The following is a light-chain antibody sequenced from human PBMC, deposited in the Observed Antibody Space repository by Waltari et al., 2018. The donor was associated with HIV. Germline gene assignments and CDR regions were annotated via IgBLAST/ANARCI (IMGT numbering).Light chain of an antibody. CDR3: QSYDDTVL. J-gene: IGLJ2*01. CDR2: EHN. Sequence: NLMLTQPRSVSESPGTTVTLHCPRTSRGISRNSSTWYQQRPGSSPAAVIFEHNKRPSGVPDRFSGSIDRSSNSASLTISGLRTEDEADYYCQSYDDTVLFGGGTKLTVL. CDR1: SRGISRNS. V-gene: IGLV6-57*01.